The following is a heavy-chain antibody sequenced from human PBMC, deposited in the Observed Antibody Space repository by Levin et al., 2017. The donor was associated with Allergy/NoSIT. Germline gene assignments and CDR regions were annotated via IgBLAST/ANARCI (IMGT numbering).Heavy chain of an antibody. J-gene: IGHJ6*03. D-gene: IGHD6-13*01. V-gene: IGHV3-21*01. CDR1: GFTFSSYS. Sequence: PSETLSLTCAASGFTFSSYSMNWVRQAPGKGLEWVSSISSSSSYIYYADSVKGRFTISRDNAKNSLYLQMNSLRAEDTAVYYCARDAKQIAAAYYYYYMDVWGKGTTVTVSS. CDR3: ARDAKQIAAAYYYYYMDV. CDR2: ISSSSSYI.